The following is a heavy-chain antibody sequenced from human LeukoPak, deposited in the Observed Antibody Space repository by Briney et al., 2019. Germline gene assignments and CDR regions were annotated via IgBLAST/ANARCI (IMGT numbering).Heavy chain of an antibody. CDR3: ARGPNSNWSGLDF. Sequence: AGRSLRLSCAASGFTFSSYAMHWVRQAPGKGLEWVAVISYDGSNKHYADSVKGRFTISRDNSKNTLYLQMNSLRAEDTAVYYCARGPNSNWSGLDFWGQGTLLTVSS. V-gene: IGHV3-30-3*01. CDR2: ISYDGSNK. J-gene: IGHJ4*02. D-gene: IGHD6-6*01. CDR1: GFTFSSYA.